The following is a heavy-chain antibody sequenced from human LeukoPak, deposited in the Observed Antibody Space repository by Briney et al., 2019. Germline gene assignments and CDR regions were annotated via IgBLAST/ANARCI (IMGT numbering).Heavy chain of an antibody. J-gene: IGHJ6*04. CDR1: GYTFSNYD. V-gene: IGHV1-8*03. CDR2: MNPNTGNR. Sequence: ASVKVSCKASGYTFSNYDINWVRQAPGQGLEWMGYMNPNTGNRDYGQKFQGRLTITTDTSISTAYMELSNLISEDTAIYSCAREGLDFWGKGTTVTISS. CDR3: AREGLDF.